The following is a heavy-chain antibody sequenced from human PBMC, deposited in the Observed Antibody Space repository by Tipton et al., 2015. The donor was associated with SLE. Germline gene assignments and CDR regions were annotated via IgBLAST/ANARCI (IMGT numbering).Heavy chain of an antibody. J-gene: IGHJ4*02. CDR2: IYTGGRT. V-gene: IGHV4-4*07. D-gene: IGHD2-21*01. Sequence: TLSLTCTVSGGSIIGYYWSWIRQPAGKGPEWIGRIYTGGRTIHNPSLNSRVTMSPDTSKSQFSLKLTSVTAADTAVYYCARDWGGEALDFWGQGTLVTVSS. CDR3: ARDWGGEALDF. CDR1: GGSIIGYY.